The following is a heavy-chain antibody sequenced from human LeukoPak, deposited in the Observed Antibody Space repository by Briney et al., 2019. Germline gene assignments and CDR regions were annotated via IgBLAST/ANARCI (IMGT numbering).Heavy chain of an antibody. CDR3: ARVARYGDYIGGSDY. J-gene: IGHJ4*02. V-gene: IGHV3-11*04. D-gene: IGHD4-17*01. CDR2: VTSSGGHM. CDR1: GFIFSDYY. Sequence: GGSLRLSCAASGFIFSDYYMAWIRQAPGKGLEWVSYVTSSGGHMYYADSAKGRFTISRDNAKNSLDLQMNSLRAEDTAVYYCARVARYGDYIGGSDYWGQGALVTVSS.